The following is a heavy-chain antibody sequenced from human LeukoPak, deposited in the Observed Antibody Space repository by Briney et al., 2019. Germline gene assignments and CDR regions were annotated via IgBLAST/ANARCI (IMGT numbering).Heavy chain of an antibody. CDR2: IYYSGST. D-gene: IGHD3-22*01. J-gene: IGHJ5*02. CDR1: VGSISSSSYY. V-gene: IGHV4-39*07. CDR3: ARESRYDSSGRYTGMRAPFDN. Sequence: SETLSLTCTVSVGSISSSSYYWGWIRQPPGKGLEWIGSIYYSGSTYYNPSLKSRVTISVDTSKNQFSLKVRSVTAADTAVYHCARESRYDSSGRYTGMRAPFDNWGQGTLVIVSS.